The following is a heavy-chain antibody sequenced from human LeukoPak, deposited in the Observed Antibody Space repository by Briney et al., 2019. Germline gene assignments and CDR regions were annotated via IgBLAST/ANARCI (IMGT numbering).Heavy chain of an antibody. CDR3: AKTGVGGTYDAFAI. J-gene: IGHJ3*02. CDR2: ISGSGGNT. V-gene: IGHV3-23*01. D-gene: IGHD1-26*01. CDR1: GFTFGTYA. Sequence: GSLRLSCSASGFTFGTYAMSWVRQAPGKGLEWVSSISGSGGNTYYADSVKGRFTISRDNSKNSLYLQMNSLRAEDTAVYYCAKTGVGGTYDAFAIWGQGTLITVSS.